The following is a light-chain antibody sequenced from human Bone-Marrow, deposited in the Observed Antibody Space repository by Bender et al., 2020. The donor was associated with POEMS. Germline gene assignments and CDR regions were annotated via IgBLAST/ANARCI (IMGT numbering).Light chain of an antibody. Sequence: QSVLTQPPSASGTPGQRVTISCSGGSSNIGAHAVNWYQHLPGTAPKLLIYSSHRRPSEVPDRFSGSRSGTSASLAITGLQAEDEADYYCQSYDNSLNAVIFGGGTRLTVL. V-gene: IGLV1-44*01. CDR3: QSYDNSLNAVI. J-gene: IGLJ2*01. CDR1: SSNIGAHA. CDR2: SSH.